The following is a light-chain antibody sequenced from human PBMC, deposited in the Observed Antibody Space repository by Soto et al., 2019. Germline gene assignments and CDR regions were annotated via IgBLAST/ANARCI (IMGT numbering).Light chain of an antibody. V-gene: IGLV2-14*01. Sequence: QSALTQPASVSGSPGQSITISCTGTSSDVGGYNYVSWYQHHPGKAPRLMIYASSNRPSGVSHRFSGSRSGNTASLTISGLQAEDEADYYCCSHAGNNNYVFGTGTKLTVL. CDR1: SSDVGGYNY. CDR3: CSHAGNNNYV. CDR2: ASS. J-gene: IGLJ1*01.